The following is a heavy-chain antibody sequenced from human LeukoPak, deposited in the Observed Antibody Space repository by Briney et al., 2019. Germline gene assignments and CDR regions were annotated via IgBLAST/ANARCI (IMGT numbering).Heavy chain of an antibody. D-gene: IGHD4-17*01. CDR1: GFTFSSHG. CDR3: ARVNDYGDYEVDY. J-gene: IGHJ4*02. Sequence: GRSLRLSCAASGFTFSSHGMHWVRQAPGKGLEWVAVIWYDGSNKYYADSVKGRFTISRDNSKNTLYLQMNSLRAEDTAVYYCARVNDYGDYEVDYWGQGTLVTVSS. CDR2: IWYDGSNK. V-gene: IGHV3-33*01.